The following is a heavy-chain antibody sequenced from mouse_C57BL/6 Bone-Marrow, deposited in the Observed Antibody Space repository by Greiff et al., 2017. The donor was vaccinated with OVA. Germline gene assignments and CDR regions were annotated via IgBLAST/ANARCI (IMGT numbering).Heavy chain of an antibody. D-gene: IGHD1-1*01. CDR2: ISTYYGDA. V-gene: IGHV1-67*01. J-gene: IGHJ1*03. Sequence: QVQLQQSGPELVRPGVSVKISCKGSGYTFTDYAMPWVKQSHAKSLEWIGVISTYYGDASYNQNFKDKVTMTVDKSSSTAYMELARLTSEDSAVYYCARRYYYGSSPYWYCDVWGTGTTVTVSS. CDR1: GYTFTDYA. CDR3: ARRYYYGSSPYWYCDV.